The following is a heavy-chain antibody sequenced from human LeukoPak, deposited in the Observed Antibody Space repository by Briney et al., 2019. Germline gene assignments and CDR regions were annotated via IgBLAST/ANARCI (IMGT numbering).Heavy chain of an antibody. CDR2: ISSSSSYI. V-gene: IGHV3-21*01. CDR1: GFTFSSYW. CDR3: ARQGGYYFDY. J-gene: IGHJ4*02. Sequence: GGSLRLSCAASGFTFSSYWMSWVRQAPGKGLEWVSSISSSSSYIYYADSVKGRFTISRDNAKNSLYLQMNSLRAEDTAVYYCARQGGYYFDYWGQGTLVTVSS. D-gene: IGHD3-16*01.